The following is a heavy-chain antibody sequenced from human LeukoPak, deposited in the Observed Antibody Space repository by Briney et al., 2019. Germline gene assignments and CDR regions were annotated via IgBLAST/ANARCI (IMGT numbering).Heavy chain of an antibody. CDR1: GFTFSAYA. CDR2: ISGSGDTT. Sequence: GGSLRLSCAAPGFTFSAYAMNWVRQAPGKGLEWVSSISGSGDTTYYADSVKGRFTVSRDNSKKTLYLQMNSLRTEDAALYYCAKARFLDDYYYMDVWGKGTTVTVSS. CDR3: AKARFLDDYYYMDV. V-gene: IGHV3-23*01. D-gene: IGHD3-3*01. J-gene: IGHJ6*03.